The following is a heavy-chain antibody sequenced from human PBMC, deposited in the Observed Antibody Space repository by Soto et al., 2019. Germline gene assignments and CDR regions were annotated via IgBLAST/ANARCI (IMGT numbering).Heavy chain of an antibody. CDR1: GFTFSSYA. CDR2: ISGSGGST. D-gene: IGHD3-10*01. V-gene: IGHV3-23*01. J-gene: IGHJ6*02. CDR3: AKTRPAPMVRGVIMGMDV. Sequence: SGGSLRLSCAASGFTFSSYAMSWVRQAPGKGLEWVSAISGSGGSTYYADSVKGRFTISRDNSKNTLYLQMNSLRAEDTAVYYCAKTRPAPMVRGVIMGMDVWGQGTTVTVSS.